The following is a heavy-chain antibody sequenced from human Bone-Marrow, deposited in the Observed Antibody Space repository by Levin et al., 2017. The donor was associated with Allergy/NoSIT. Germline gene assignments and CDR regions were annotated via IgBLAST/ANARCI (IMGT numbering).Heavy chain of an antibody. CDR3: ARPITTSNDAFDS. D-gene: IGHD3-22*01. CDR2: IYYSGST. V-gene: IGHV4-59*01. Sequence: PSETLSLTCTVSGGSISSYYWSWIRQPPGKGLEWIGYIYYSGSTNYNPSLKSRVTISVDTSKNQFSLKLSSVTAADTAVYYCARPITTSNDAFDSWGQGTMVTGAS. CDR1: GGSISSYY. J-gene: IGHJ3*02.